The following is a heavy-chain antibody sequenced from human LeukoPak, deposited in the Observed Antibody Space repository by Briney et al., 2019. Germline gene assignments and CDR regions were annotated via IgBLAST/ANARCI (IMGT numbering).Heavy chain of an antibody. CDR1: GYSISSGYY. CDR3: ATTFYDLDYYFDY. CDR2: IYHSGST. V-gene: IGHV4-38-2*02. D-gene: IGHD3-3*01. Sequence: PSETLSLTCTVSGYSISSGYYWGWIRQPPGKGLEWIGSIYHSGSTYYNPSLKSRVTISVDTSKNQFSLKLSSVTAADTAVYYCATTFYDLDYYFDYWGRGTLVTVSS. J-gene: IGHJ4*02.